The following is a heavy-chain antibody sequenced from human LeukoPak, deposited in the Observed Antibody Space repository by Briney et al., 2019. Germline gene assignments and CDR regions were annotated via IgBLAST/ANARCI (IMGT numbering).Heavy chain of an antibody. CDR1: GGSISSYY. CDR3: ARGLITGRQQLVQGYDY. Sequence: SETLSLTCTVSGGSISSYYWSWIRQPAGKGLEWIGRIYTSGSTNYNPSLKSRVTISVDTSKNQFSLKLSSVTAADTAVYYCARGLITGRQQLVQGYDYWGQGTLVTVSS. D-gene: IGHD6-13*01. J-gene: IGHJ4*02. CDR2: IYTSGST. V-gene: IGHV4-4*07.